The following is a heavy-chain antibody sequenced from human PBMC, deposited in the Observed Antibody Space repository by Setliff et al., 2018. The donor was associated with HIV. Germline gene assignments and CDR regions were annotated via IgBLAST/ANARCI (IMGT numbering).Heavy chain of an antibody. Sequence: GESLKISCQTSGYSFSNYWIGWVRQVPGKGLEWMGIIYPRDSDTRYSPSFQSQVTVSADKSIGTAYLQWDSLKASDTALYFCARAPNSPYYSNFWYADHWGQGTLVTVSS. CDR3: ARAPNSPYYSNFWYADH. V-gene: IGHV5-51*01. D-gene: IGHD3-22*01. CDR2: IYPRDSDT. J-gene: IGHJ5*02. CDR1: GYSFSNYW.